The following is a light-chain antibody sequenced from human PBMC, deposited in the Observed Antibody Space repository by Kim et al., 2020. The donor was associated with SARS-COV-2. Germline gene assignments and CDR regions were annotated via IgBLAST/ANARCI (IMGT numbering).Light chain of an antibody. V-gene: IGKV3-11*01. CDR2: DAS. CDR1: QSVSRY. J-gene: IGKJ4*01. Sequence: EIVLTQSPATLSLSPGERATLSCRASQSVSRYLAWYQQKPGQAPRLLIYDASNRATGIPARFSGSGSGTDFTLTISSLEPEDCAIYYCQQRSNWVTFGGGTKVDIK. CDR3: QQRSNWVT.